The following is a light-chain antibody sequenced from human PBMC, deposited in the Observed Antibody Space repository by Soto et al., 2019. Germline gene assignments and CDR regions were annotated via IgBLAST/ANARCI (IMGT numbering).Light chain of an antibody. CDR1: QSISSW. J-gene: IGKJ1*01. V-gene: IGKV1-5*03. CDR2: KAS. Sequence: DIQMTQSPSPLSASVGDIVTITCRASQSISSWLAWYQQKPGKAPKLLIYKASSLESGVPSRFSGSGSGTEFTLTISSLQPDDFATYYCQQYNSYSWTFGQGTKVEIK. CDR3: QQYNSYSWT.